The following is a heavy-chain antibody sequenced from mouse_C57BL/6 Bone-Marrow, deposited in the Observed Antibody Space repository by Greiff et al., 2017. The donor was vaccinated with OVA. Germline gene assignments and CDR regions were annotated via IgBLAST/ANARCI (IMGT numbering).Heavy chain of an antibody. J-gene: IGHJ4*01. Sequence: EVQVVESGGGLVQPGESLKLSCESNEYEFPSHDMSWVRKTPEKRLELVAAINSDGGSTYYPDTMERRFIISRDNTKKSLYLQMSRLRSEDTALYYCARQPRYSNYEGGYYAMDYWGQGTSVTVSS. CDR3: ARQPRYSNYEGGYYAMDY. CDR2: INSDGGST. V-gene: IGHV5-2*01. CDR1: EYEFPSHD. D-gene: IGHD2-5*01.